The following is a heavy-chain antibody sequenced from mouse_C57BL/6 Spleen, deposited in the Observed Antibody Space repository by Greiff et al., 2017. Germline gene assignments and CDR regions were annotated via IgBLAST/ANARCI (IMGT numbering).Heavy chain of an antibody. V-gene: IGHV1-64*01. CDR3: ARDDYDYRVWFAY. CDR2: IHPNSGST. D-gene: IGHD2-4*01. CDR1: GYTFTSYW. J-gene: IGHJ3*01. Sequence: QVQLQQPGAELVKPGASVKLSCKASGYTFTSYWMHWVKQRPGQGLEWIGMIHPNSGSTNYNEKFKSKATLTVDKSSSTAYMQISSLTSEDSAVYYCARDDYDYRVWFAYWGQGTLVTVSA.